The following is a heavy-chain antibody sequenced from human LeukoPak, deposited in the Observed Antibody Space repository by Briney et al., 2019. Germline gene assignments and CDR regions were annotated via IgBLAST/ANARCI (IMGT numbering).Heavy chain of an antibody. J-gene: IGHJ4*02. Sequence: ASVKVSCKASGYTFTSYNIKWMRQATGQGLEWMGWMNPNSGNTGYAQKFQGRVTITRNTSISTAYMELSSLRSEDTAVYYCARGAFYYYDSSGYTYYFDYWGQGTLVTVSS. D-gene: IGHD3-22*01. CDR3: ARGAFYYYDSSGYTYYFDY. CDR1: GYTFTSYN. CDR2: MNPNSGNT. V-gene: IGHV1-8*03.